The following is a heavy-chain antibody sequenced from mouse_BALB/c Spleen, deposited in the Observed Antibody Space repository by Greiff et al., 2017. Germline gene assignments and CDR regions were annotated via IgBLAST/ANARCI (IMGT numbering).Heavy chain of an antibody. CDR3: ARGLFDYYGSSYWFAY. CDR1: GYTFTDYN. Sequence: VQLQQSGPELVKPGASVKIPCKASGYTFTDYNMDWVKQSHGKSLEWIGDINPNNGGTIYNQKFKGKATLTVDKSSSTAYMELRSLTSEDTAVYYCARGLFDYYGSSYWFAYWGQGTLVTVSA. D-gene: IGHD1-1*01. CDR2: INPNNGGT. J-gene: IGHJ3*01. V-gene: IGHV1-18*01.